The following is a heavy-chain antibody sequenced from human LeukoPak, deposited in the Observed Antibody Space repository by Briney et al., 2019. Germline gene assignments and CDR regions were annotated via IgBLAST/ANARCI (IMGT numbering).Heavy chain of an antibody. Sequence: ASLKISCTTSGYTFTSSGISWVRQAPGQGLEWMGWISAYNGNTNYAQKLQGRVTMTTDTSTSTAYMELRSLRSDDTAVYYCARVHRRAYSSSSQGFDPWGRGTLVTVSS. V-gene: IGHV1-18*01. CDR3: ARVHRRAYSSSSQGFDP. CDR2: ISAYNGNT. J-gene: IGHJ5*02. D-gene: IGHD6-6*01. CDR1: GYTFTSSG.